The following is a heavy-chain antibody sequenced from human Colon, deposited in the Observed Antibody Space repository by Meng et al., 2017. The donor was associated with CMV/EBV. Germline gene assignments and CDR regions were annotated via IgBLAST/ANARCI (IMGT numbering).Heavy chain of an antibody. V-gene: IGHV1-2*02. J-gene: IGHJ1*01. Sequence: QVQLVQSGGDVKKPGASVKVSCKASGYTFTGYYMHWVRQAPGQGLEWMGWINPNSGGTNYAQKFQGRVTMTRDTSISTAYMELSRLRSDDTAVYYCATVSSGYYLYFQHWGQGTLVTVSS. CDR3: ATVSSGYYLYFQH. CDR2: INPNSGGT. CDR1: GYTFTGYY. D-gene: IGHD3-22*01.